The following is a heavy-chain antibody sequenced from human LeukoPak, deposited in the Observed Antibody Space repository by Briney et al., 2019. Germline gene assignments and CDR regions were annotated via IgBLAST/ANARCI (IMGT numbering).Heavy chain of an antibody. Sequence: GESLKISCKGSGYSFTSYWISWVRQMPGKGLEWTGRIDPSDSYTNYSPSFQGHVTISADKSISTAYLQWSSLKASDTAMYYCARGRVVPAAMAWFDPWGQGTLVTVSS. V-gene: IGHV5-10-1*01. CDR1: GYSFTSYW. D-gene: IGHD2-2*01. J-gene: IGHJ5*02. CDR2: IDPSDSYT. CDR3: ARGRVVPAAMAWFDP.